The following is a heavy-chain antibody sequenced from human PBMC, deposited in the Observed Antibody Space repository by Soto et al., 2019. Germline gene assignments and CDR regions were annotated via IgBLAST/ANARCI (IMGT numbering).Heavy chain of an antibody. CDR1: GFTFSSYG. V-gene: IGHV3-33*01. Sequence: GGSLRLSCAASGFTFSSYGMHWVRQAPGKGLEWVAVIWYDGSNKYYADSAKGRFTISRDNSKNTLYLQMNSLRAEDTAVYYCAREKFIPPILTGYFGSGYYHYGMDVWGQGTTVTVSS. D-gene: IGHD3-9*01. CDR3: AREKFIPPILTGYFGSGYYHYGMDV. J-gene: IGHJ6*02. CDR2: IWYDGSNK.